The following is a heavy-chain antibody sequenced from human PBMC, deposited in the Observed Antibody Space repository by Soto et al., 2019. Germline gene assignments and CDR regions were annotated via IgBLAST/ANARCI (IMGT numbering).Heavy chain of an antibody. CDR3: ARHGKASIVGGNSGDY. CDR2: IDPSDSYT. Sequence: GESLKISCKGSGYSFTTYWITWVRQMPGKGLEWMGRIDPSDSYTNYSPSFQGHVTISADKSISTAYLQWSSLKASDTAMYYCARHGKASIVGGNSGDYRGRGTLGAVSS. V-gene: IGHV5-10-1*01. CDR1: GYSFTTYW. J-gene: IGHJ4*02. D-gene: IGHD1-26*01.